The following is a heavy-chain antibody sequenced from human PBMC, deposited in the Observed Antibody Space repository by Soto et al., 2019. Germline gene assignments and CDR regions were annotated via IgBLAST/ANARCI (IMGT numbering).Heavy chain of an antibody. CDR3: SRENWFQDY. CDR2: IKNDGSEQ. J-gene: IGHJ4*02. CDR1: GFTFSTYY. D-gene: IGHD3-10*01. V-gene: IGHV3-7*03. Sequence: PGGSLRLSCAASGFTFSTYYMTWVRQAPGKGLEWVASIKNDGSEQYYVDSVKGRFTISRDNAKSSLYLQMNSLRAGDTALYYCSRENWFQDYWGQGTRVTVSS.